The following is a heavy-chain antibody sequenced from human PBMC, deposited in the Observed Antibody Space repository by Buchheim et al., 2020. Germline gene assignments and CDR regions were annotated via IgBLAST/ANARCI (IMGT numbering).Heavy chain of an antibody. V-gene: IGHV3-66*02. CDR1: GFTVSSND. D-gene: IGHD2-8*01. J-gene: IGHJ4*02. Sequence: EVQLLESGGGWVQPGGSLRLSCAASGFTVSSNDMSWVRQAQGKCGEWVSVIYMCGSTYYADSVKGRFTISRDNYKNTLYLQMNSLRAEDTAVYYCPKGRCLIGYWGQGTL. CDR3: PKGRCLIGY. CDR2: IYMCGST.